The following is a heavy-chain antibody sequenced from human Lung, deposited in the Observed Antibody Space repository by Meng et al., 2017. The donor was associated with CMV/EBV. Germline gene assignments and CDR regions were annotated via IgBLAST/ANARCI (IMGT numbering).Heavy chain of an antibody. CDR2: INHSGST. CDR3: ARAVNDDFWSEYYRSDRIDY. J-gene: IGHJ4*02. Sequence: LRLSCAVYGGSLSGSYWGWIRQTPEKGLEWIGEINHSGSTTYNPSLKSRVTISIDTSKNQFSLKLSSVTAADTAVYYCARAVNDDFWSEYYRSDRIDYWGQGTLVTVSS. CDR1: GGSLSGSY. D-gene: IGHD3-3*01. V-gene: IGHV4-34*01.